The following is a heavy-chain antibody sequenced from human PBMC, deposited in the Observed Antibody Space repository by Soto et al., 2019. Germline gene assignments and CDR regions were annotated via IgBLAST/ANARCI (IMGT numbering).Heavy chain of an antibody. D-gene: IGHD3-22*01. CDR3: ARGSGYYYWDDY. CDR1: GYSFTNYH. Sequence: GASVKVSCKASGYSFTNYHISWVRQAPGQRLEWMGWINAGNGNTKYSQKFQGRVTITRDTSASTAYMELSSLRSEDTAVYYCARGSGYYYWDDYWGQGTLVTVSS. V-gene: IGHV1-3*01. J-gene: IGHJ4*02. CDR2: INAGNGNT.